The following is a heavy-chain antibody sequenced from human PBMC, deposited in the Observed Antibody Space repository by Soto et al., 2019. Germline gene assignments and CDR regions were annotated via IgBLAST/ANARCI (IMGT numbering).Heavy chain of an antibody. CDR3: ARDNSSSWYGCYYYGMDV. CDR2: IIPIFGTA. CDR1: GGTFSSYA. D-gene: IGHD6-13*01. J-gene: IGHJ6*02. V-gene: IGHV1-69*12. Sequence: QVQLVQSGAEVKKPGSSVKVSCKASGGTFSSYAISWVRQAPGQGLEWMGGIIPIFGTANYAQKFQGRVTIHADESTSTADMELSRLRSEDTAVYYCARDNSSSWYGCYYYGMDVWGQGTTVTVSS.